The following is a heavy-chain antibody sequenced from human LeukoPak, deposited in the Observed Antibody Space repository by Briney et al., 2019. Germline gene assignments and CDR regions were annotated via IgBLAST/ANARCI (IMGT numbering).Heavy chain of an antibody. V-gene: IGHV3-23*01. CDR1: GFTFSSYA. CDR2: ISGSGGST. Sequence: GGSLRLSCAASGFTFSSYAMSWVRQAPGKGLEWVSAISGSGGSTYYADSVKGRFTISRDNSKNTLYPQMNSLRAEDTAVYYCAISFMTTVTLFDYWGQGTLVTVSS. D-gene: IGHD4-17*01. J-gene: IGHJ4*02. CDR3: AISFMTTVTLFDY.